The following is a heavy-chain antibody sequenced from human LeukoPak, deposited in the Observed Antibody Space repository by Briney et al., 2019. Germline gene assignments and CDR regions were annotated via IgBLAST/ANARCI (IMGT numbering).Heavy chain of an antibody. CDR1: TYIFTSYY. CDR2: INPTDDST. Sequence: GASVKVSCKASTYIFTSYYIHWVRQAPGQGLEWMGLINPTDDSTSYAQKFQGRVSVTRDTSTSTVYMELSSLRSEDTAVYYCAREGDGYKKFDYWAQGILVIVSS. CDR3: AREGDGYKKFDY. V-gene: IGHV1-46*01. J-gene: IGHJ4*02. D-gene: IGHD5-24*01.